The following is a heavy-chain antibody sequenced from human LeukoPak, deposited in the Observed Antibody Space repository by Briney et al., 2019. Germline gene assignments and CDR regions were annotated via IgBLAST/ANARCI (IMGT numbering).Heavy chain of an antibody. J-gene: IGHJ3*02. D-gene: IGHD3-10*01. CDR2: IYHSGST. CDR1: GGSISSYY. V-gene: IGHV4-59*12. Sequence: PSETLSLTCTVSGGSISSYYWSWIRQPPGKGLEWIGYIYHSGSTYYNPSLKSRVTISVDRSKNQFSLKLSSVTAADTAVYYCARSMVRGANAFDIWGQGTMVTVSS. CDR3: ARSMVRGANAFDI.